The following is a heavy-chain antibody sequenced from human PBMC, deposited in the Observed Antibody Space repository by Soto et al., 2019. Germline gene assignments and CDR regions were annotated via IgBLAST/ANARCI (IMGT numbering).Heavy chain of an antibody. CDR2: IIPIFGTA. J-gene: IGHJ2*01. CDR1: GGTFSSYA. D-gene: IGHD4-17*01. Sequence: QVQLVQSGAEVKKPGSSVKVSCKASGGTFSSYAISWVRQAPGQGLEWMGGIIPIFGTANYAQKFQGRVTITADESTSTAYMELSSRRSEDTAVYYCARGEVPVTTNSWYFDLWGRGTLVTVSS. V-gene: IGHV1-69*12. CDR3: ARGEVPVTTNSWYFDL.